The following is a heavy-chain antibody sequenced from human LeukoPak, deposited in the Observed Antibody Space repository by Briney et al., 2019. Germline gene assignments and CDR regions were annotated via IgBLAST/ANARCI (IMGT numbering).Heavy chain of an antibody. D-gene: IGHD6-6*01. CDR2: IYYSGST. Sequence: SETLSLTCTVSGGSISSYYWSWIRQPPGKGPEWIGYIYYSGSTNYNPSLKSRVTISVDTSKNQFSLKLSSVTAADTAVYYCARVVAARRWFDPWGQGTLVTVSS. CDR3: ARVVAARRWFDP. CDR1: GGSISSYY. J-gene: IGHJ5*02. V-gene: IGHV4-59*01.